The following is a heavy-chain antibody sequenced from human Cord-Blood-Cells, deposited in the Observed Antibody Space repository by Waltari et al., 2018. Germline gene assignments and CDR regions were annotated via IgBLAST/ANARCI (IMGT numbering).Heavy chain of an antibody. CDR3: AREGRAAAGFDY. D-gene: IGHD6-13*01. Sequence: EVQLVESGGGLVQPGGSLRVSCAASGFTFRCSWVSWVRQAPGKGLELVANIKQDGSGKYYVDFVKGRFTISRDNAKNSLYLQMNSLRAEDTAVYYCAREGRAAAGFDYWGQGTLVTVSS. CDR1: GFTFRCSW. J-gene: IGHJ4*02. CDR2: IKQDGSGK. V-gene: IGHV3-7*01.